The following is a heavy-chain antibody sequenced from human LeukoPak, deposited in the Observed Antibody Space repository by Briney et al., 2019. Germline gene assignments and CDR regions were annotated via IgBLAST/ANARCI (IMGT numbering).Heavy chain of an antibody. Sequence: GGSLRLSCAASGFTFSSYSINWVRQAPGKGLEWVSSISSSSSYIYYADSVKGRFTISRDNAKNSLYLQMNSLRAEDTAVYYCASEDGYNHPSYFDYWGQGTLVTVSS. D-gene: IGHD5-24*01. CDR2: ISSSSSYI. J-gene: IGHJ4*02. V-gene: IGHV3-21*01. CDR3: ASEDGYNHPSYFDY. CDR1: GFTFSSYS.